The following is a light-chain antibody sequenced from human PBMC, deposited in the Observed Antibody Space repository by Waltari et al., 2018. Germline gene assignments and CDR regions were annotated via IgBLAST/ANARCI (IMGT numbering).Light chain of an antibody. J-gene: IGLJ2*01. CDR2: DVS. CDR1: SSDVGGYNY. CDR3: CSYAGSYTLV. Sequence: QSALTQPRSVSGSPGQSVTISCTGTSSDVGGYNYVSWYQQHPGKAPKLMFYDVSKRPSGVPDRFSGSKAGNTSSLTISVLHAEDEADYYCCSYAGSYTLVFGGGTKLTVL. V-gene: IGLV2-11*01.